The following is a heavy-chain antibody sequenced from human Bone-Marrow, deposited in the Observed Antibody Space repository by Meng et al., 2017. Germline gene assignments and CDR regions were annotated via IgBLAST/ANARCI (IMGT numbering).Heavy chain of an antibody. Sequence: GSLRLSCTVSGGSVSSGSYYWSWIRQPPGKGLEWIGYIYYSGSTNYNPSLKRRVTISVDTSKNQFSLKLTSVTAADTAVYYCARSLNWVDAFDVWGQGTMVTV. D-gene: IGHD7-27*01. CDR1: GGSVSSGSYY. V-gene: IGHV4-61*01. J-gene: IGHJ3*01. CDR2: IYYSGST. CDR3: ARSLNWVDAFDV.